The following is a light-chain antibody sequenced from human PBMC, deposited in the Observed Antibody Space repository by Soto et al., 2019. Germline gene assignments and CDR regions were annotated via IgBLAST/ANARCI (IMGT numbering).Light chain of an antibody. CDR2: GAS. Sequence: EIVMTQSPATLSVSPGERVTLSCRASQSVSSNLAWYQQKPGQAPRLLIYGASTRATGIPARFRGSGSGTEFTLTISSLQSEDFAVYYCQQYNNWPPLTFGGGTKVEIK. J-gene: IGKJ4*01. V-gene: IGKV3-15*01. CDR3: QQYNNWPPLT. CDR1: QSVSSN.